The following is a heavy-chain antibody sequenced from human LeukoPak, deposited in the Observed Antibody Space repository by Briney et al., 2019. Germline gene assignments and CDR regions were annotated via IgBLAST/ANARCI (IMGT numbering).Heavy chain of an antibody. Sequence: SETLSLTCTVSGVSISSSSYYWGWIRQPPGKGLEWIGSIYYSGSTYYNPSLKSRVTISVDTSKKQFPLKLSSVTAADTAVYYCAAGGGYPQGFYYFDYWGQGTLVTVSS. CDR3: AAGGGYPQGFYYFDY. V-gene: IGHV4-39*01. J-gene: IGHJ4*02. CDR1: GVSISSSSYY. D-gene: IGHD5-12*01. CDR2: IYYSGST.